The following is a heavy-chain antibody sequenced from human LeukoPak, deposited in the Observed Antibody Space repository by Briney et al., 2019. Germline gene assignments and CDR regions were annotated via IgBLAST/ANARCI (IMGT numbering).Heavy chain of an antibody. CDR1: GLTFSSYA. CDR3: AREYSSARAFDY. J-gene: IGHJ4*02. CDR2: ISYDGSNK. V-gene: IGHV3-30-3*01. Sequence: GSLRLSCAASGLTFSSYAMHWVRQAPGKGLEWVAVISYDGSNKYYADSVKGRFTISRDNSKNTLYLQMNSLRAEDTAVYYCAREYSSARAFDYWGQGTLVTVSS. D-gene: IGHD6-19*01.